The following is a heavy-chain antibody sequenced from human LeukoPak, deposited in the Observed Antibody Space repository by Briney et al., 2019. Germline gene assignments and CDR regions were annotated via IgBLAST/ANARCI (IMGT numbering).Heavy chain of an antibody. CDR1: GYTFTAYG. D-gene: IGHD3-3*01. V-gene: IGHV1-2*02. CDR2: IYPSSGDT. CDR3: ASVNYSDLSDFDY. J-gene: IGHJ4*02. Sequence: PGASVKVSCKTSGYTFTAYGMHWVRQAPRQGLEWMGWIYPSSGDTKYAQKFQGRVTMTTDTSLSPGYMELSGLTSDDPAVYYCASVNYSDLSDFDYWGQGTQVTVSS.